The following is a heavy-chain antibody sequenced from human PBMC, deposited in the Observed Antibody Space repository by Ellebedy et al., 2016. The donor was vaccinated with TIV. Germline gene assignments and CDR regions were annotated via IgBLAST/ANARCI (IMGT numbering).Heavy chain of an antibody. CDR2: INPSGAT. CDR3: ARARGQYLYGSGSYFTN. CDR1: GGSFSGYF. D-gene: IGHD3-10*01. Sequence: MPSETLSLTCGVYGGSFSGYFWSWIRQPHGKGLEWIGEINPSGATNYNPSPKSRVTMSVDTPEKQFTLRLPSVHAADTAVYYCARARGQYLYGSGSYFTNWGQGEMVTVSS. J-gene: IGHJ4*02. V-gene: IGHV4-34*01.